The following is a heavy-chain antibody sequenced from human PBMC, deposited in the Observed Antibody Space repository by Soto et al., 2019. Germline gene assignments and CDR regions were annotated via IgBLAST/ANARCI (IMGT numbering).Heavy chain of an antibody. CDR1: GFTFSRYV. J-gene: IGHJ4*02. CDR2: IWTDGSYE. D-gene: IGHD3-22*01. V-gene: IGHV3-33*01. Sequence: GGSLRLSCAASGFTFSRYVMHWVRQAPGKGLEWVAVIWTDGSYEYYADSVMGRFTISRDNSKNTLYLQMNSLRAEDTAVYYCARAGHDSSGYYYGGLDYWGPGTLVTVSS. CDR3: ARAGHDSSGYYYGGLDY.